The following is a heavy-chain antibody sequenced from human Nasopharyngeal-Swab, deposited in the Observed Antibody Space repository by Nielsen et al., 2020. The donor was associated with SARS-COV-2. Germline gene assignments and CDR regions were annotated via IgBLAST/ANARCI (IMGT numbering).Heavy chain of an antibody. J-gene: IGHJ4*02. D-gene: IGHD4/OR15-4a*01. CDR1: GFTCSNSG. CDR3: AKDVHADYGGIDY. Sequence: GGSLRLSCAASGFTCSNSGMDWVRQAPGKGLEWVAVISYDGSNEYYGDSVKGRFTISRDNSKNTLYLQMNSLRVDDTAVYYCAKDVHADYGGIDYWGQGILVTVSS. V-gene: IGHV3-30*18. CDR2: ISYDGSNE.